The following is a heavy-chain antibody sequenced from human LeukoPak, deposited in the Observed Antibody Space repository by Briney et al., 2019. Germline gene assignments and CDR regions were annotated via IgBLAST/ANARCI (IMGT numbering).Heavy chain of an antibody. J-gene: IGHJ4*02. V-gene: IGHV1-46*01. CDR3: ATRLRGYYFDY. CDR1: GNTFTSYY. Sequence: GASVKVSCKASGNTFTSYYIHWVRQAPGQGLEWMGIINPSGDSTNYAQKLQGRVTLTRDTSTSTVYMELSSLRSDDTAVYYCATRLRGYYFDYWGQGTLVTVSS. CDR2: INPSGDST. D-gene: IGHD5-24*01.